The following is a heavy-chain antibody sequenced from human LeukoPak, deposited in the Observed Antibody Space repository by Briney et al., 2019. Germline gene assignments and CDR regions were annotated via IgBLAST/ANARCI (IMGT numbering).Heavy chain of an antibody. CDR2: IKSKTDGGTT. J-gene: IGHJ6*02. V-gene: IGHV3-15*01. D-gene: IGHD2-15*01. CDR3: FSSCYPCYYYGMDV. CDR1: GFTFSNAW. Sequence: PGGSLRLSCAASGFTFSNAWMSWVRQAPGKGLEWVGRIKSKTDGGTTDYAAPVKGRFTISRDDSKNTLYLQMNSLKTEDTAVYYCFSSCYPCYYYGMDVWGQGTTVTVSS.